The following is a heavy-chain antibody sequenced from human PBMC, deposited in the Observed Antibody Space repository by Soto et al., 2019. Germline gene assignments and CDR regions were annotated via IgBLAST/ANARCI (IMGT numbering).Heavy chain of an antibody. J-gene: IGHJ6*02. V-gene: IGHV4-34*01. CDR2: LDQSGGT. CDR3: AREDSYGWSGESLDV. Sequence: QVQLQQWGAGLLKASETLSLTCAVVGDSLRGQSWNWIRQSPGKGLEWIGELDQSGGTNYNPSLKRRAIISDETSKNQFSLTLTSVTAADTAVYYCAREDSYGWSGESLDVWAHGTTVTVSS. CDR1: GDSLRGQS. D-gene: IGHD6-19*01.